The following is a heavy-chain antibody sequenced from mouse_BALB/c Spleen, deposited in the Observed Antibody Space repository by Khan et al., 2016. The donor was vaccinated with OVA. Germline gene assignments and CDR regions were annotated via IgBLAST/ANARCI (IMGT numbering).Heavy chain of an antibody. D-gene: IGHD2-13*01. J-gene: IGHJ3*01. CDR1: GYTFTDFT. Sequence: QVQLKESGAELVRPGVSVKISCKGSGYTFTDFTMHWVKQSHAMSLEWIGVISTYYGDATYNQKFKDKATMTVDKSSSTAYMELARLTSEDSVIYYVTEGGGNRFAYWGQGTLVTVSA. CDR3: TEGGGNRFAY. V-gene: IGHV1S137*01. CDR2: ISTYYGDA.